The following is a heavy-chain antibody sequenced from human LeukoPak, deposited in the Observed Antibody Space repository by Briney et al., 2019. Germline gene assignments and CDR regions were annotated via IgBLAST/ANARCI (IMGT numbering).Heavy chain of an antibody. CDR1: GFTFRDYY. V-gene: IGHV3-11*01. CDR2: ISSSGSTI. D-gene: IGHD2-2*01. J-gene: IGHJ4*02. Sequence: GGSLRLSCAASGFTFRDYYMSWIRQAPGKGLEWVSYISSSGSTISYADSVRGRFTISRDNAKNSLYLQMDSLRAEDTAVYYCRGCSSTSCYDYWGQGTLVTVSS. CDR3: RGCSSTSCYDY.